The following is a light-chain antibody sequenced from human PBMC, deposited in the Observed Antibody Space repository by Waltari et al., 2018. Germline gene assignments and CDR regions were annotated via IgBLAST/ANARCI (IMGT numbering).Light chain of an antibody. CDR2: GAS. V-gene: IGKV1-12*01. CDR1: QTIGTW. J-gene: IGKJ1*01. CDR3: QQADSFPRT. Sequence: DVQMTQSPSSVSASLGDRVTITCRASQTIGTWLAWYQQKAGKAPRLLIYGASVLHSGGPSRFSGSVSGTDFTLKINNLQPEDFAIYFCQQADSFPRTFGQGTKVEI.